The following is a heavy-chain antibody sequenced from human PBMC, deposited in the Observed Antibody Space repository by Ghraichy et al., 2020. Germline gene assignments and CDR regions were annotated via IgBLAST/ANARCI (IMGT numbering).Heavy chain of an antibody. CDR3: ARDGSRTNYYYYYMDV. CDR2: IYTSGST. CDR1: GGSISSYY. Sequence: SETLSLTCTVSGGSISSYYWSWIRQPAGKGLEWIGRIYTSGSTNYNPSLKSRVTMSVDTSKNQFSLKLSSVTAADTAVYYCARDGSRTNYYYYYMDVWGKGTTVTVSS. V-gene: IGHV4-4*07. J-gene: IGHJ6*03. D-gene: IGHD3-10*01.